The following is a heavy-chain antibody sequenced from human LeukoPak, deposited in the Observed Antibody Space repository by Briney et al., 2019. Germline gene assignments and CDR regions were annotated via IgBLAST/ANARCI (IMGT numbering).Heavy chain of an antibody. V-gene: IGHV3-21*01. D-gene: IGHD2-2*01. CDR2: ITSTSSYM. CDR3: ARVQRKYQLPRLNDYDYMDV. J-gene: IGHJ6*03. Sequence: PGGSLRLSCAASGFTFSTYNMNWVRQAPGKGLEWVSSITSTSSYMYYADSVKGRFTISRDNAKNSLYLQMNSLRAEDTAVYYCARVQRKYQLPRLNDYDYMDVWGKGTTVTISS. CDR1: GFTFSTYN.